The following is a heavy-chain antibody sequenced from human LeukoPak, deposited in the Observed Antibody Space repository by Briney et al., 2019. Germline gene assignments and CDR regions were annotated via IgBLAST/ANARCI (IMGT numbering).Heavy chain of an antibody. CDR3: ARDSNPHGSGYYFDAFDM. J-gene: IGHJ3*02. Sequence: GGSLRLSCAASGFSVSRNYLNWVRQTPGKGLEWVANIKRDGSVEYYVDSVKGRFTISRDNTKNSLHLQMNSLRAEDTAVCYCARDSNPHGSGYYFDAFDMWGQGTMVTVSS. CDR1: GFSVSRNY. V-gene: IGHV3-7*01. D-gene: IGHD3-22*01. CDR2: IKRDGSVE.